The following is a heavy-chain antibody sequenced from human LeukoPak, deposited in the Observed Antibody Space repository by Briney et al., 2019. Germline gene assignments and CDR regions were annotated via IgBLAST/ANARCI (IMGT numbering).Heavy chain of an antibody. CDR2: ISSSGSTI. CDR1: GFTFSDYY. J-gene: IGHJ4*02. Sequence: GGSLRLSCAASGFTFSDYYMNWIRQAPGKGLEWVSYISSSGSTIYYADSVKGRFTISRDNAKNSLYLQMNSLRAEDTAVYYCASTDILTGFDYWGQGTLVTVSS. V-gene: IGHV3-11*01. D-gene: IGHD3-9*01. CDR3: ASTDILTGFDY.